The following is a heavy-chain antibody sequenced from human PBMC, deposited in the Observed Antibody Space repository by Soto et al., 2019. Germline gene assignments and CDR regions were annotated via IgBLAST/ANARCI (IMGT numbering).Heavy chain of an antibody. CDR2: ISYDGSNK. D-gene: IGHD2-21*02. J-gene: IGHJ4*02. CDR3: ARAYCGGDCSPGFYC. Sequence: QVQLVESGGGVVQPGRSLRLSCAASGFTFSSYAMHWVRQAPGKGLEWVAVISYDGSNKYYADSVKGRFTISRDNSKNTLYLQMNSLRAEDTAVYYCARAYCGGDCSPGFYCWGQGTLVTVSS. V-gene: IGHV3-30-3*01. CDR1: GFTFSSYA.